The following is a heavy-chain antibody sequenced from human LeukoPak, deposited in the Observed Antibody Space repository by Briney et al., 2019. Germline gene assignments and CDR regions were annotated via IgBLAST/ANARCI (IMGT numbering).Heavy chain of an antibody. Sequence: PGGSRRLSCAVSGITLSNYGMSWVRQAPGKGLEWVAGISDSGGRTKYADSVKGRFTISRDNTKNTLYLQMNSMRVEDTAVYFCAKRGVVIRVILVGFHKEAYYFDSWGQGALVTVSS. CDR3: AKRGVVIRVILVGFHKEAYYFDS. CDR1: GITLSNYG. V-gene: IGHV3-23*01. J-gene: IGHJ4*02. CDR2: ISDSGGRT. D-gene: IGHD3-22*01.